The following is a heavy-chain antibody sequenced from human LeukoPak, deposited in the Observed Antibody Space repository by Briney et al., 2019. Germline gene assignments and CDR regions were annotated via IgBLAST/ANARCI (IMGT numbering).Heavy chain of an antibody. CDR3: ARGNGYNYY. CDR2: IYYSGST. J-gene: IGHJ4*02. Sequence: SETLSLTCTVSGGSLNNYYWSWMRQPPGKGLEWIAYIYYSGSTNYNPSPKSRVTISLDTPKNQFSLKLSSVTAADTAVYYCARGNGYNYYWGQGTLVTVSS. V-gene: IGHV4-59*01. CDR1: GGSLNNYY. D-gene: IGHD5-24*01.